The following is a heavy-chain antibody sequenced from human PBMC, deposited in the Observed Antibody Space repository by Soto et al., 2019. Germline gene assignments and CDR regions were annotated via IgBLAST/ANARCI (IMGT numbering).Heavy chain of an antibody. CDR1: GGSISSYY. D-gene: IGHD2-15*01. V-gene: IGHV4-59*08. CDR3: ARQGWGYCSGGSCYSPAFDI. CDR2: IYYSGST. Sequence: SETLSLTCTVSGGSISSYYWSWIRQPPGKGLEWIGYIYYSGSTNYNPSLKSRVTISVDTSKNQFSLKLSSVTAADTAVYYCARQGWGYCSGGSCYSPAFDIWGQGTMVT. J-gene: IGHJ3*02.